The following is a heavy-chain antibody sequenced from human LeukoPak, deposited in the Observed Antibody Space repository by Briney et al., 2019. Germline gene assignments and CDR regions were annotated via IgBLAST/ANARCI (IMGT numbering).Heavy chain of an antibody. V-gene: IGHV1-18*01. CDR2: FSAYNGNT. CDR3: AREGAVAGDYYYYMDV. CDR1: GYTFTSYG. J-gene: IGHJ6*03. D-gene: IGHD6-19*01. Sequence: GASVRFSSRASGYTFTSYGISWGGQAPGQGLEWLGWFSAYNGNTNYAQKLQGRVTMTTDTSTSTAYMELRSLRSDDTAVYYCAREGAVAGDYYYYMDVWGKGTTVTVSS.